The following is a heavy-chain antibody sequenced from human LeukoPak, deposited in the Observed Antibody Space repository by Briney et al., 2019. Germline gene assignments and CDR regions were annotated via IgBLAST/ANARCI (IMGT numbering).Heavy chain of an antibody. CDR3: ARGRVRSGYYYGRRFDP. V-gene: IGHV4-34*01. D-gene: IGHD3-22*01. CDR1: GGSFSGYY. CDR2: INHSGST. Sequence: SETLSLTCAVYGGSFSGYYWSWIRQPPGKGLEWIGEINHSGSTNYNPSLKSRVTISVDTSKNQFSLKLSSVTAADTAVYYCARGRVRSGYYYGRRFDPWGQGTLVTVSS. J-gene: IGHJ5*02.